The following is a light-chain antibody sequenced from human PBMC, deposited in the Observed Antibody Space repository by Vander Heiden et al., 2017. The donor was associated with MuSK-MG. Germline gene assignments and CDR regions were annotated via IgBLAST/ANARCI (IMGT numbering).Light chain of an antibody. Sequence: DIQMTQSPSTLSASVGDRVTITCRASQSINNFVAWYQQKPGNTPKRLIYKASNLESGVPSRFSGSGSGTEFTLTILSLQPDDFATYYCQQYNSYPLTFGPGTKVNIK. V-gene: IGKV1-5*03. CDR2: KAS. J-gene: IGKJ3*01. CDR1: QSINNF. CDR3: QQYNSYPLT.